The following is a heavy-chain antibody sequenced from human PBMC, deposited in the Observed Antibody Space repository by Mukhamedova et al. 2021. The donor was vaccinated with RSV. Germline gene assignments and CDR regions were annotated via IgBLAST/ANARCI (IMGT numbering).Heavy chain of an antibody. J-gene: IGHJ3*02. Sequence: APGKGLECVSTIIGSGGRTYYADSVKGRFTISRDNPKNTLYLQMDSLRAEDTAIYYCAKDRSSSTIDAFDIWGQGTLVTGSS. V-gene: IGHV3-23*01. CDR2: IIGSGGRT. D-gene: IGHD6-6*01. CDR3: AKDRSSSTIDAFDI.